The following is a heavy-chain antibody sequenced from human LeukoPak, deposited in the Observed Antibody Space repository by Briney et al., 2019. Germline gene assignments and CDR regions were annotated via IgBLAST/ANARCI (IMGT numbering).Heavy chain of an antibody. J-gene: IGHJ5*02. CDR1: GFPFSTHS. V-gene: IGHV3-21*01. CDR2: ISSSSSYI. CDR3: ARGSDPNWFDP. Sequence: GGSLRLSCAASGFPFSTHSLNWVRQAPGKGLEWVSSISSSSSYIYYADSVKGRFTISRDNAKNSLYLQMNSLRAEDTAVYYCARGSDPNWFDPWGQGTLVTVSS.